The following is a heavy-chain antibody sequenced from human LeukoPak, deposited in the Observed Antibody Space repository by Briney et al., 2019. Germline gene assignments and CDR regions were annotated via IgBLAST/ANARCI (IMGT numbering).Heavy chain of an antibody. Sequence: SETLSLTCTVSGGSISSGSYYWSWIRQPAGKGLEWIGRIYTSGSTNYNPSLKSRVTISVDTSKNQFSLKLSSVTAADTAVYYCASTSPIDAFDIWGQGTMVTVSS. D-gene: IGHD1-26*01. CDR1: GGSISSGSYY. J-gene: IGHJ3*02. CDR2: IYTSGST. CDR3: ASTSPIDAFDI. V-gene: IGHV4-61*02.